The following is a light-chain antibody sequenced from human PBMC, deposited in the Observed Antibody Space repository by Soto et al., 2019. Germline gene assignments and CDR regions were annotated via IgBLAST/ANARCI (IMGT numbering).Light chain of an antibody. V-gene: IGKV3-15*01. J-gene: IGKJ5*01. CDR1: QGVSSN. CDR2: GAS. Sequence: EIVMTQSPATLSVSQGERATLSCRASQGVSSNLAGYQQKPGQAPRLLIYGASTRATGIPARFSGSGSGTEFTLTISSLQSEDFAVYYCQQYNNWPPITFGQGTRLEIK. CDR3: QQYNNWPPIT.